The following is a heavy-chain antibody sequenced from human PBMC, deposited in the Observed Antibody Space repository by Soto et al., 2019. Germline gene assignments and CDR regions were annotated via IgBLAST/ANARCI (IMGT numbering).Heavy chain of an antibody. CDR2: INTDGNTT. CDR3: ARSSGYIDY. J-gene: IGHJ4*02. D-gene: IGHD1-26*01. CDR1: GFTFSSYW. Sequence: EVQLVESGGGLVQPGGSLRLSCAASGFTFSSYWMYWVRQAPGKGLVWVSRINTDGNTTTYADCVKGRFTISRDNAKNTLYLQMSSLRAEDTAVYYCARSSGYIDYWGQGTLVTVSS. V-gene: IGHV3-74*03.